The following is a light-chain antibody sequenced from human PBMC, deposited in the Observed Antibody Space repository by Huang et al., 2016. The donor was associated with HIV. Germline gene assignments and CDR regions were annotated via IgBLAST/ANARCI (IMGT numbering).Light chain of an antibody. J-gene: IGKJ5*01. CDR2: DAS. V-gene: IGKV3-11*01. CDR3: QQRDT. Sequence: ELVLTQSPATLSLSPGERATLSCRASQSVSKNLGVYQQKFGQAPRLFIYDASTRATGMPARFSGSGSGTNFTLTISSLEPEDCAVYYCQQRDTFGPGTRLEIK. CDR1: QSVSKN.